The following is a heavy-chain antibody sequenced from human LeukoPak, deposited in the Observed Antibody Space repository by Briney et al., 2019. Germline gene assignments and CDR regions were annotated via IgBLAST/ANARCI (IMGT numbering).Heavy chain of an antibody. CDR2: MNPASGNT. Sequence: ASVKVSCKASEYTFTSYDINWVRQATGQGLEWMGWMNPASGNTGYAQNFQGRVTMTRNTSINTAYMELSSLRFEDTAVYYCAKDLVRADNTHYGMDVWGQGTTVTVSS. CDR1: EYTFTSYD. V-gene: IGHV1-8*01. CDR3: AKDLVRADNTHYGMDV. J-gene: IGHJ6*02. D-gene: IGHD3-10*01.